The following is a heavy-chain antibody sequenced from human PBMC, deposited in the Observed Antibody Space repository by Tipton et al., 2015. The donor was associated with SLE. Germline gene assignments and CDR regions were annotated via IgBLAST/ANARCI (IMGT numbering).Heavy chain of an antibody. Sequence: WSHYRSWIRQSPGKGLEWIGYISDSGSTHYNPSLKSRVAISVDTSKNHFSLILTSVSAADTAVYYCARHSPNWFDPWGQGMLVTVSS. CDR3: ARHSPNWFDP. J-gene: IGHJ5*02. V-gene: IGHV4-59*08. CDR2: ISDSGST. CDR1: WSHY.